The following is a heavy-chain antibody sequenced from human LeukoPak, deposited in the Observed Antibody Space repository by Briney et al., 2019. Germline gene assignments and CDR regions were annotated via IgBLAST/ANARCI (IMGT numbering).Heavy chain of an antibody. Sequence: GESLKISFKGSGXIFSSYCIGWVRPTPGKGMEWMGIIYPGNSDTTYSPSFQGQVTISADRSITTAYLQWSSLKASDTAMYYCARSPRDGYSDGVDDIWGQGTMVTVSS. J-gene: IGHJ3*02. CDR1: GXIFSSYC. CDR3: ARSPRDGYSDGVDDI. V-gene: IGHV5-51*01. CDR2: IYPGNSDT. D-gene: IGHD5-24*01.